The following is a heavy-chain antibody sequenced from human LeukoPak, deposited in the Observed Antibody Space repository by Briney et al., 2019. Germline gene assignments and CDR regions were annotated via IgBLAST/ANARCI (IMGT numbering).Heavy chain of an antibody. CDR3: AREGDSRWGELSP. V-gene: IGHV3-33*01. CDR2: IWYDGSEQ. J-gene: IGHJ1*01. CDR1: GFTFSTYA. Sequence: GRSLRLSCAASGFTFSTYAIHWVRQAPGKGLEWVAVIWYDGSEQYYADSVKGRFIISRDNSKSTSDLQMNSLRAEDTDVYYCAREGDSRWGELSPWGQGTLVTVSA. D-gene: IGHD3-16*02.